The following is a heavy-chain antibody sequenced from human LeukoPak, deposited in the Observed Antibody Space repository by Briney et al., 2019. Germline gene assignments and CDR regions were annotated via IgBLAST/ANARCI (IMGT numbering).Heavy chain of an antibody. CDR2: IKQEGSEK. V-gene: IGHV3-7*01. J-gene: IGHJ5*02. CDR3: TGGIGWLCDT. CDR1: GFRFSSYW. D-gene: IGHD6-19*01. Sequence: GGSLTLSCPASGFRFSSYWMSGVGQAAGKGLEWVAKIKQEGSEKYYADPVKGRFPISRDNAETSLYLQMNSLRAEDTAMYSCTGGIGWLCDTWGQGTLVTVSS.